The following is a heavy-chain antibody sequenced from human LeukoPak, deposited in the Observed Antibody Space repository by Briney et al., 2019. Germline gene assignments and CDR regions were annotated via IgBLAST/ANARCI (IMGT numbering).Heavy chain of an antibody. CDR1: GFSFSTYW. CDR2: IKEDGSEK. CDR3: ARARYFDY. V-gene: IGHV3-7*01. Sequence: GGSLRLSCAASGFSFSTYWMSWVRQAPGKGLEWVANIKEDGSEKYYVDSVKGRFTISRDNAKNSLYLQMNSLRDEDTAVYYCARARYFDYSGQGTLVTVSS. J-gene: IGHJ4*02.